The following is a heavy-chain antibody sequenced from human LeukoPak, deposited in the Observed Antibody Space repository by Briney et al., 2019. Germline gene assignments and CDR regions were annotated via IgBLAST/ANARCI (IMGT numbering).Heavy chain of an antibody. D-gene: IGHD2-2*01. V-gene: IGHV1-3*01. Sequence: ASVKVSCKASGYTFTSYAMHWVRQAPGQRLEWMGWINAGNGNTKYSQKFQGRVTITRDTSACTAYMELSSLRSEDTAVYYCARDSSIVVVPAAIEWFDPWGQGTLVTVSS. J-gene: IGHJ5*02. CDR2: INAGNGNT. CDR3: ARDSSIVVVPAAIEWFDP. CDR1: GYTFTSYA.